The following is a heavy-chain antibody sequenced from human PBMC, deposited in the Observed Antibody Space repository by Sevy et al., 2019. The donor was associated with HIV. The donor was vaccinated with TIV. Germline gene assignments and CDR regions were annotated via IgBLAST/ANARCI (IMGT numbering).Heavy chain of an antibody. Sequence: SETLSLTCGVSGGSISSISNYWGWIRQPPGRELELIGSLYYEGTTYYNPSLQSRVRISGNTFKNLFSLDLTSVTATDTAVYYWASLIPFYHDMDVWGKGTTVTVSS. D-gene: IGHD2-21*01. CDR1: GGSISSISNY. V-gene: IGHV4-39*01. J-gene: IGHJ6*03. CDR2: LYYEGTT. CDR3: ASLIPFYHDMDV.